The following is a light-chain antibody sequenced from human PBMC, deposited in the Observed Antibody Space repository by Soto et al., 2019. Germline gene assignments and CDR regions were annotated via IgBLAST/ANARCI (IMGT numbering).Light chain of an antibody. J-gene: IGLJ1*01. CDR3: SSYTSSTDYV. V-gene: IGLV2-14*01. Sequence: SVPGLPSSVSGSPGQSGNISCTGTISDVGTYNYVSWYQQHPGKAPKLIIYEVSNRPSGVSNRFSGSKSGNTASLTISGLQAEDEADYYCSSYTSSTDYVFGTGTKVTVL. CDR2: EVS. CDR1: ISDVGTYNY.